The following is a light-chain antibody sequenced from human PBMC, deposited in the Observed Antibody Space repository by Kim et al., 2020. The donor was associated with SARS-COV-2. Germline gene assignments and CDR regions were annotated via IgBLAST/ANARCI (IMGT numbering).Light chain of an antibody. CDR1: SSDVGYYDY. J-gene: IGLJ3*02. V-gene: IGLV2-8*01. Sequence: GQSVTISCTGTSSDVGYYDYVSWYQQHPGKAPKLMIYEVNRRPSGVPDRFSGSKSGNTASLTVSGLQAEDEADYYCTSYAGSNNLLFGGGTQLTVL. CDR2: EVN. CDR3: TSYAGSNNLL.